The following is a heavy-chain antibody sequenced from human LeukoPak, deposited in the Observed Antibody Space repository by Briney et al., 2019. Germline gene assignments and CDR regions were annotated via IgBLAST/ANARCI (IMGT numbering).Heavy chain of an antibody. J-gene: IGHJ4*02. V-gene: IGHV1-69-2*01. CDR3: ATLGGGFGFDY. Sequence: GASVKVSCKASGYTFTDYYIHWVRQAPGKGLEWMGRVDPADGETISAEKVQGRITITVNMSADTAYMEVTSLTSEDTAIYYCATLGGGFGFDYWGQGTLVTVSS. CDR2: VDPADGET. D-gene: IGHD2-15*01. CDR1: GYTFTDYY.